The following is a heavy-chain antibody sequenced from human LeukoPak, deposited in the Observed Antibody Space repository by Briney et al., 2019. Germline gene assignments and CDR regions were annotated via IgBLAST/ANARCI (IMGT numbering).Heavy chain of an antibody. CDR3: AKYYYDSSGHFDY. V-gene: IGHV3-23*01. Sequence: ESGGSLRLSCAASGFTFSNYAMSWVRQAPGKGLEYVSDISGSGGSTYYADSVKGRFTISRDNSKNTLCLQMSSLRVEDTAVYYCAKYYYDSSGHFDYWGQGTLVTVSS. CDR1: GFTFSNYA. D-gene: IGHD3-22*01. J-gene: IGHJ4*02. CDR2: ISGSGGST.